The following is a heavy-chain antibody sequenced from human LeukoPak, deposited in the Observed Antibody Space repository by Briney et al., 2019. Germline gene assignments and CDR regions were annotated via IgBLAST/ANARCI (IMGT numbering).Heavy chain of an antibody. CDR2: SSGSGGST. V-gene: IGHV3-23*01. CDR3: AKGGGAYYSDSSTYSAPFEH. J-gene: IGHJ4*02. Sequence: GGSLRLSCAASGFTFSSYAINWVRQAPGKGLEWVSGSSGSGGSTYYADPVKGRFTISRDNSKNTLYLQMNSLRAEDTAVYYCAKGGGAYYSDSSTYSAPFEHWGQGTLVTVSS. CDR1: GFTFSSYA. D-gene: IGHD3-22*01.